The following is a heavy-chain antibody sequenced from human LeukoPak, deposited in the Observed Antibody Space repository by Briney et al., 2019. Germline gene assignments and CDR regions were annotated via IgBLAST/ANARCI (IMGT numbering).Heavy chain of an antibody. CDR1: GGSFSGYY. J-gene: IGHJ1*01. D-gene: IGHD2-15*01. CDR2: INHSGST. V-gene: IGHV4-34*01. Sequence: SETLSLTCAVYGGSFSGYYWSWIRQPPGKGLEWIGEINHSGSTNYNPSLKSRVTISVDTSKNQFYLKLSSVTAADTAVYYCARGLRYCSGGSCYPQYFQHWGQGTLVTVSS. CDR3: ARGLRYCSGGSCYPQYFQH.